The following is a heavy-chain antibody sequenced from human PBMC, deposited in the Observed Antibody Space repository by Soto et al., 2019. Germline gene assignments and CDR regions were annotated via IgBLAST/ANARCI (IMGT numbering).Heavy chain of an antibody. CDR1: GGSINSYY. D-gene: IGHD2-8*01. V-gene: IGHV4-4*07. CDR2: ISSGGSA. Sequence: SETLSLTCNVSGGSINSYYWSWIRQPAGKGLEWIGRISSGGSAIYNPSLKSRVTISVDTSKNQFSLRLTSVTAADTAVYFCARDAYPNWFDFWGQGTLVTVSA. CDR3: ARDAYPNWFDF. J-gene: IGHJ5*01.